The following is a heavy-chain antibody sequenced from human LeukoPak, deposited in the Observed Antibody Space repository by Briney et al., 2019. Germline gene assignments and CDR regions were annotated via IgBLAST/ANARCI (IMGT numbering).Heavy chain of an antibody. J-gene: IGHJ4*02. V-gene: IGHV3-30*02. CDR3: AKDGVTFGAVIVIPSYYFDY. CDR1: GFTFSSYG. CDR2: IRYDGSNK. Sequence: PGGSLRLSCAASGFTFSSYGRHWLRQAPGKGLEGVAFIRYDGSNKYYADSVNGRFTISRDNSNNTLYLQMTSLRAEDTAVYYCAKDGVTFGAVIVIPSYYFDYWGQGTLVTVSS. D-gene: IGHD3-16*02.